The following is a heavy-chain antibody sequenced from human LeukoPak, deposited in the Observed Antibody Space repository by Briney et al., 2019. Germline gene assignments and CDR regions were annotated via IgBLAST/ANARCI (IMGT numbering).Heavy chain of an antibody. Sequence: GGSLRLSCAVSGFTFSDYYMSWIRQVPGKGLELISYISSSGSTIYYADSVKGRFTISRDNAKNSQYLQMNSLRAEDTAVYYCARAKESSGWTPYYCDYWGQGTLVTVSS. CDR2: ISSSGSTI. J-gene: IGHJ4*02. D-gene: IGHD6-19*01. CDR3: ARAKESSGWTPYYCDY. CDR1: GFTFSDYY. V-gene: IGHV3-11*04.